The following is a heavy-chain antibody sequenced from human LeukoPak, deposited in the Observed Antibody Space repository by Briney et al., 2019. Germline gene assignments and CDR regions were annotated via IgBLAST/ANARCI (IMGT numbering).Heavy chain of an antibody. CDR3: AREEHGGNSLDY. V-gene: IGHV3-23*01. CDR2: ISGSGGST. CDR1: GFTFSSYS. J-gene: IGHJ4*02. Sequence: GGSLRLSCEASGFTFSSYSMNWVRQAPGKGLEWVSAISGSGGSTYYADSVKGRFTISRDNSKNTLYLQMNSLRAEDTAVYYCAREEHGGNSLDYWGQGTLVTVSS. D-gene: IGHD4-23*01.